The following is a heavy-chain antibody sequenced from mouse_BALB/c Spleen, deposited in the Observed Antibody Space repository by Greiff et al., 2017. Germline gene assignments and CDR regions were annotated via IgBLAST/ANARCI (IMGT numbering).Heavy chain of an antibody. Sequence: EVNVVESGGGLVKPGGSLKLSCAASGFTFSDYYMYWVRQTPEKRLEWVATISDGGSYTYYPDSVKGRFTISRDNAKNNLYLQMSSLKSEDTAMYYCAREYFDYWGQGTTLTVSS. CDR2: ISDGGSYT. J-gene: IGHJ2*01. V-gene: IGHV5-4*02. CDR3: AREYFDY. CDR1: GFTFSDYY.